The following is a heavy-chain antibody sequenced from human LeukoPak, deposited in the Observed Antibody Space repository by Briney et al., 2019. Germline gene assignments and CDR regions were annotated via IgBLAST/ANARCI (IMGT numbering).Heavy chain of an antibody. Sequence: PGGSLRLSCAASGFTFSSYGMHWVRQAPGKGLEWVAVISYDGSNKYYADSVKGRFTISRDNSKNTLYPQMNSLRAEDTAVYYCAKGTNTAMAPGDYWGQGTLVTVSS. J-gene: IGHJ4*02. D-gene: IGHD5-18*01. CDR3: AKGTNTAMAPGDY. V-gene: IGHV3-30*18. CDR1: GFTFSSYG. CDR2: ISYDGSNK.